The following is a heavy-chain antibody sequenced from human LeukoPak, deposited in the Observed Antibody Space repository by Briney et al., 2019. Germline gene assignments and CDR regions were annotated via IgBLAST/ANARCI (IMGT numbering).Heavy chain of an antibody. Sequence: PSQTLSLTCTVSGGSISSDSYYWNWIRQPAGKGLEWIGRIYSSGSTNYNPSLKSRVTISVDTSKTQFSLKLSSVTAADTAVYYCATLGCSSTSCYVEWFDPWGQGTLVTVSS. D-gene: IGHD2-2*01. CDR3: ATLGCSSTSCYVEWFDP. CDR1: GGSISSDSYY. CDR2: IYSSGST. J-gene: IGHJ5*02. V-gene: IGHV4-61*02.